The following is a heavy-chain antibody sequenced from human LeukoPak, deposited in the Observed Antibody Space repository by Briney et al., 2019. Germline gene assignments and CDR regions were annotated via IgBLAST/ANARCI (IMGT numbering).Heavy chain of an antibody. D-gene: IGHD1-26*01. CDR2: ISYDGSNK. Sequence: GGSLRLSCAASGFSFSSYGMHWVRQAPGKGLEWVAVISYDGSNKYYADSVKGRFTISRDNSKSTLYLQMNSLRAEDTAVYYCARDIPNIVGATWVFDYWGQGTLVTVSS. CDR1: GFSFSSYG. V-gene: IGHV3-30*19. CDR3: ARDIPNIVGATWVFDY. J-gene: IGHJ4*02.